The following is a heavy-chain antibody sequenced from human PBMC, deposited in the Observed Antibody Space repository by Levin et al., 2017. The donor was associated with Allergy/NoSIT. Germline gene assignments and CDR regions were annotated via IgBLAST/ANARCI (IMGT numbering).Heavy chain of an antibody. CDR3: AKDVFWRLKEYYFDY. CDR2: INWNGDNI. V-gene: IGHV3-9*01. Sequence: QSGGSLRLSCAASGFIFDDYAMHWVRQAPGKGLEWVSSINWNGDNIGYADSVKGRFTISRDNAKNSLYLQMNSLRAEDTAFYYCAKDVFWRLKEYYFDYWGQGALVTVSS. J-gene: IGHJ4*02. CDR1: GFIFDDYA. D-gene: IGHD3-3*01.